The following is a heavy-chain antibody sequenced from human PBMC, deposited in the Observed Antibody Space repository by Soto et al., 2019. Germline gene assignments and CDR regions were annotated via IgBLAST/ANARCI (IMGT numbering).Heavy chain of an antibody. CDR3: AKSLLFLWFEGPYHFDY. CDR2: ISGSGGST. CDR1: GFTFSSYA. Sequence: PGGSLRLSCAASGFTFSSYAMSWVRQAPGKGLEWVSAISGSGGSTYYADSVKGRFTISRDNSKNTLYLQMNSLRAEDTAVYYCAKSLLFLWFEGPYHFDYWGQGTLVTVSS. V-gene: IGHV3-23*01. D-gene: IGHD3-10*01. J-gene: IGHJ4*02.